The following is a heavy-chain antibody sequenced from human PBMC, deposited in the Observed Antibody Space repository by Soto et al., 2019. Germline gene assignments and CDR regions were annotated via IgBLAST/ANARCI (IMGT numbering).Heavy chain of an antibody. CDR2: VFYTGFT. CDR1: GASISGSYYY. D-gene: IGHD1-20*01. V-gene: IGHV4-39*01. Sequence: PSETLSLTCAVSGASISGSYYYWAWLRQSPGKGPEWIGSVFYTGFTSYNPSLESRVSVSVDTSKSQFSLKLSAVTAADTAAYYCATSQKGYNWNYFGHWGQGALVTVSS. CDR3: ATSQKGYNWNYFGH. J-gene: IGHJ4*02.